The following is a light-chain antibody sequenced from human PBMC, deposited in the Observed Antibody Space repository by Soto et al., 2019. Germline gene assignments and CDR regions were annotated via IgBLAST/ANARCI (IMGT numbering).Light chain of an antibody. CDR1: SSNIGSNT. CDR3: AAWDDSLNVMV. CDR2: SNN. Sequence: QSVLTQPPSASGTPGQRVTISCSGSSSNIGSNTVNWYQQLPGTAPKLLIYSNNQRPSGVPDRVSGSKSGTSASLAISGLQSEDEADYYCAAWDDSLNVMVFGGGTKLTVL. V-gene: IGLV1-44*01. J-gene: IGLJ2*01.